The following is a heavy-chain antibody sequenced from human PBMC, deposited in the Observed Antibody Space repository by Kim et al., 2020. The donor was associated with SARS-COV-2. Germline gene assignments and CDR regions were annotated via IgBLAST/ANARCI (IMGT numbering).Heavy chain of an antibody. CDR3: ARDYGDSRRPIDY. D-gene: IGHD4-17*01. J-gene: IGHJ4*02. Sequence: CSQKLQSRVTITADKSTSTGYMKLSSLRYEDTAVYYCARDYGDSRRPIDYWGQGTLVTVSS. V-gene: IGHV1-69*04.